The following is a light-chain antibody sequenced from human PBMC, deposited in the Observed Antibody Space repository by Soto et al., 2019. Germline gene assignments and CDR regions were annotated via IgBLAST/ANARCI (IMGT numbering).Light chain of an antibody. Sequence: QSALTQPASVSGSPGQSIAISCTGTSNDVGGYNYVSWYQQHPGKAPKVIISEVSNRPSGVSNRFSGSKASNTASLTISGLQAEDEADYYCCSYTATNTLVFGGGTKLTAL. CDR1: SNDVGGYNY. J-gene: IGLJ3*02. CDR3: CSYTATNTLV. V-gene: IGLV2-14*01. CDR2: EVS.